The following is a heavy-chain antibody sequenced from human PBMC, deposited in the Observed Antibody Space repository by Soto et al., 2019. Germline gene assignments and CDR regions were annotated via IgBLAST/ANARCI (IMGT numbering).Heavy chain of an antibody. V-gene: IGHV4-31*03. J-gene: IGHJ6*02. CDR2: IYSTGST. Sequence: QVQLQESGPGLVKPSQTLSLTCIVSGASVSSGAYWSWIRQHPGKGLEWIGYIYSTGSTYYNASLRXXVTISIDTSKNQFSLKVRSVTAADTAVYYCARDRGSYGMDVWGQGTTVTVSS. CDR3: ARDRGSYGMDV. CDR1: GASVSSGAY.